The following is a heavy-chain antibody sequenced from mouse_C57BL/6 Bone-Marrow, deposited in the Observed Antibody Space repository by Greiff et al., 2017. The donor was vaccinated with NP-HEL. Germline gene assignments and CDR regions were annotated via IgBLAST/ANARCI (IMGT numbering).Heavy chain of an antibody. Sequence: EVKVVESGGGLVQPGGSLKLSCAASGFTFSDYGMAWVRQAPRKGPEWVAFISNLAYSIYYADTLTGRFTISRESAKNTLYLEMSSLRSEDTAMYYCARHPITTVVATGAMDYWGQGTSVTVSS. D-gene: IGHD1-1*01. CDR3: ARHPITTVVATGAMDY. CDR2: ISNLAYSI. J-gene: IGHJ4*01. CDR1: GFTFSDYG. V-gene: IGHV5-15*01.